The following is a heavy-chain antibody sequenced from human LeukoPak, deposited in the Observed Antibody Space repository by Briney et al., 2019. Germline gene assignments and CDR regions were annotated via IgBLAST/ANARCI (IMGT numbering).Heavy chain of an antibody. CDR3: AREDCSGGRCWFDP. V-gene: IGHV3-23*01. D-gene: IGHD2-15*01. CDR1: GFTFSSYA. CDR2: ISGSAGST. Sequence: PGGSLRLSCAASGFTFSSYAMSWVRQAPGKGLEWVSAISGSAGSTYYADSVKGRFTISRDNSKNTLYLQMNSLRAEDTAVYYCAREDCSGGRCWFDPWGQGTLVTVSS. J-gene: IGHJ5*02.